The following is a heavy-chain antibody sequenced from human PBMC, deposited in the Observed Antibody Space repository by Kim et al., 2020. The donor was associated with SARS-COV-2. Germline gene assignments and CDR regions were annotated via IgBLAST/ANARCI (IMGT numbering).Heavy chain of an antibody. V-gene: IGHV1-2*06. CDR1: GYTFTGYY. CDR2: INPNSGGT. J-gene: IGHJ5*02. Sequence: ASVKVSCKASGYTFTGYYMHWVRQAPGQGLEWMGRINPNSGGTNYAQKFQGRVTMTRDTSISTAYMELSRLRSDDTAVYYCVRDSCSGGSCYSWWFDPWGQGTLVTVSS. CDR3: VRDSCSGGSCYSWWFDP. D-gene: IGHD2-15*01.